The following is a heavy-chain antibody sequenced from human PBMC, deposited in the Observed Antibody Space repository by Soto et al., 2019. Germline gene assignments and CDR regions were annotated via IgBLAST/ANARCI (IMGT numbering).Heavy chain of an antibody. CDR1: GYSFTSYW. V-gene: IGHV5-10-1*01. Sequence: GESLKISCKGSGYSFTSYWISWVRQMPGKGLEWMGRIDPSDSYTNYSPSFQGHVTISADKSISTAYLQWSSLKASDTAMYYCALQGVAAAYYYYGIDVWGQGTTVTASS. D-gene: IGHD6-13*01. J-gene: IGHJ6*02. CDR3: ALQGVAAAYYYYGIDV. CDR2: IDPSDSYT.